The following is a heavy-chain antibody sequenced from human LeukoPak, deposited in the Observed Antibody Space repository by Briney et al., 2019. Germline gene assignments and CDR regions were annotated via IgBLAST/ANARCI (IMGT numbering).Heavy chain of an antibody. CDR3: ARGKEVVVAATAFDY. Sequence: SVKVSCKASGYTFTGYYMHWVRQAPGQGLEWMGRIIPILGIANYAQKFQGRVTITADKSTSTAYMELSSLRSEDTAVYYCARGKEVVVAATAFDYWGQGTLVTVSS. D-gene: IGHD2-15*01. J-gene: IGHJ4*02. CDR1: GYTFTGYY. CDR2: IIPILGIA. V-gene: IGHV1-69*04.